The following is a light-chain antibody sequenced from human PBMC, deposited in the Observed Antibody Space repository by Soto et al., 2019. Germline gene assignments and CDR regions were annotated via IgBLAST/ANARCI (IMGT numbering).Light chain of an antibody. Sequence: DIQLTQSPSFLSASIGDRVTITCRASQGIRSFLAWYQQKPGKAPNLLISGASILRTGVPSRFSGSGSGTEFTLKISSQQPDDFATYYCQHLNTYPLTFGGGTKVEI. CDR2: GAS. CDR3: QHLNTYPLT. V-gene: IGKV1-9*01. CDR1: QGIRSF. J-gene: IGKJ4*01.